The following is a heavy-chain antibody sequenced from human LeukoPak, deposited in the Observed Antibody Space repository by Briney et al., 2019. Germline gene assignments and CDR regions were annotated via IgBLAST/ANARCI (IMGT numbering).Heavy chain of an antibody. Sequence: SETLSLTCTVYGGSFSGYYWSWIRQPPGTGLEWIGSIYYSGITYYTPSLRSRVTISVDTSKNQFSLKLSSVTATDTAVYYCHFKYCSSSTCFYDFDYWGQGTLVTVSS. CDR3: HFKYCSSSTCFYDFDY. D-gene: IGHD2-2*01. CDR1: GGSFSGYY. CDR2: IYYSGIT. V-gene: IGHV4-59*05. J-gene: IGHJ4*02.